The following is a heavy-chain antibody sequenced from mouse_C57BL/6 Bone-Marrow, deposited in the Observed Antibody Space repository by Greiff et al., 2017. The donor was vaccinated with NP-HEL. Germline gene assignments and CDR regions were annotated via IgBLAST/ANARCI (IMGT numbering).Heavy chain of an antibody. CDR1: GYTFTDYY. CDR3: ARYGNYEDYYAMDY. CDR2: INPNNGGT. D-gene: IGHD2-1*01. Sequence: VQLQQSGPELVKPGASVKISCKASGYTFTDYYMNWVKQSHGKSLEWIGDINPNNGGTSYNQKFKGKATLTVDKSSSTAYMELRSLTSEDSAVYYCARYGNYEDYYAMDYWGQGTSVTVSS. V-gene: IGHV1-26*01. J-gene: IGHJ4*01.